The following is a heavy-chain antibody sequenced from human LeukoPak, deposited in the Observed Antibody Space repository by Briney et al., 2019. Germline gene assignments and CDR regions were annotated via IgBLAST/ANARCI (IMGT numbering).Heavy chain of an antibody. D-gene: IGHD3-3*01. V-gene: IGHV4-31*03. CDR3: ARDREWLQFRGMDV. J-gene: IGHJ6*02. CDR1: GGSISSGDYY. CDR2: IYYSGST. Sequence: PSETLSLTCTVSGGSISSGDYYWTWIRQHPGKGLEWIGYIYYSGSTYYNPSLKSRVSISVDMSKNYFSLELRSVTAADTAVYYCARDREWLQFRGMDVWGQGTTVTVSS.